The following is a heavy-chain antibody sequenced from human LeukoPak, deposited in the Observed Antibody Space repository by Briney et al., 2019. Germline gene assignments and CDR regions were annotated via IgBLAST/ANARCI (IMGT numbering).Heavy chain of an antibody. CDR3: ARDTYEKNYFDY. Sequence: PGGSLRLSCAASGLTVSSNYMSWVRQAPGEGLEWVSVIYRDGSTYYADSVKGRFTISRDNSKNTLYLQMNSLRAEDTAVYYCARDTYEKNYFDYWGRGTLVTVSS. D-gene: IGHD3-22*01. CDR2: IYRDGST. V-gene: IGHV3-53*01. J-gene: IGHJ4*02. CDR1: GLTVSSNY.